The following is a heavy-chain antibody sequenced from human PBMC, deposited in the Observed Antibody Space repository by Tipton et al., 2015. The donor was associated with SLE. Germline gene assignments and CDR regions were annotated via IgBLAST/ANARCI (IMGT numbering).Heavy chain of an antibody. J-gene: IGHJ6*03. CDR3: ASLRSSSPDYYMDV. D-gene: IGHD6-13*01. CDR2: INHSGST. V-gene: IGHV4-34*01. Sequence: TLSLTCAVYGGSFSGYYWSWIRQPPGKGLEWIGEINHSGSTNYNPSLKSRVTISVDTSKNQFSLKLSSVTAADTAVYFCASLRSSSPDYYMDVWGKGITVTVSS. CDR1: GGSFSGYY.